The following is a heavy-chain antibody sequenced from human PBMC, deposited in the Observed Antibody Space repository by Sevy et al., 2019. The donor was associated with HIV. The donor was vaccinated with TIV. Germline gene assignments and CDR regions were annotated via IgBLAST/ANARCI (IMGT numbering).Heavy chain of an antibody. CDR1: GGSISSYF. CDR2: IYFTGNT. J-gene: IGHJ4*02. D-gene: IGHD1-1*01. Sequence: SETLSLTCSVSGGSISSYFWTWVRQSPGKGLEWIGNIYFTGNTDYSPALKSRVILSLDTSKSQFSLTLKSVTAADTAIYFCARDSTTRPRALDYWGQGTLVTVSS. V-gene: IGHV4-59*01. CDR3: ARDSTTRPRALDY.